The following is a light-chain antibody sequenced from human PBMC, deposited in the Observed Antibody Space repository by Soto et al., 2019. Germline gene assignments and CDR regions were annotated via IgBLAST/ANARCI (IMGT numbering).Light chain of an antibody. Sequence: DRQMIPSPSPPSGSVGDRVTHTCRALQTISSSLAWYQQKAGKAPKLLIYQASTLKSGVPSRFRGSGSGTEFTLTISSLQPDDFATYYCQHYNSYSEAFGQGTKVDIK. V-gene: IGKV1-5*03. CDR1: QTISSS. CDR2: QAS. CDR3: QHYNSYSEA. J-gene: IGKJ1*01.